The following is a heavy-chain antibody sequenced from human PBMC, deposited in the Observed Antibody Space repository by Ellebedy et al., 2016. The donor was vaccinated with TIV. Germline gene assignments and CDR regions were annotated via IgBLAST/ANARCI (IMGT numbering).Heavy chain of an antibody. V-gene: IGHV3-23*01. CDR1: GFTFSSYA. D-gene: IGHD6-19*01. CDR2: ISGSGGST. Sequence: GGSLRLSXAASGFTFSSYAMSWVRQAPGKGLEWVSAISGSGGSTYYADSVKGRFTISRDNAKNSLYLQMNSLRAEDTAVYYCARELAVAGTRFDPWGQGTLVTVSS. J-gene: IGHJ5*02. CDR3: ARELAVAGTRFDP.